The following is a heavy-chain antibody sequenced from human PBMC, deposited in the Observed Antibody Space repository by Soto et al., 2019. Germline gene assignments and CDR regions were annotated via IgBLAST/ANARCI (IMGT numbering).Heavy chain of an antibody. CDR3: ARGPRQCAMVRGVIAKNQYTDV. V-gene: IGHV1-8*01. D-gene: IGHD3-10*01. CDR2: MNPNSDNS. J-gene: IGHJ6*03. CDR1: GYSFTIYD. Sequence: QVQLVQSGAEVKKPGASVKVSCKASGYSFTIYDIIWVRQATGQGLEWMGWMNPNSDNSGYAQKLQGRVTMTRNTSRSPGYMELSSLRSEDTAVYYCARGPRQCAMVRGVIAKNQYTDVWCKGTTVIVSS.